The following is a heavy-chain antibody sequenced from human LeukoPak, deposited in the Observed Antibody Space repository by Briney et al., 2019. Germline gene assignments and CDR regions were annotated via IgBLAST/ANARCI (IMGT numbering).Heavy chain of an antibody. Sequence: GGSLRLSCVASGFTFSTYCMSWVRQAPGKGPEWVANIRQDGNEKYYVDSVKGRLTVSRDNAKNSLYLQMNSLRAEDTAVYYCARFRYDSSGYYLSRFDPWGPGTLVTVSS. D-gene: IGHD3-22*01. CDR3: ARFRYDSSGYYLSRFDP. CDR1: GFTFSTYC. CDR2: IRQDGNEK. V-gene: IGHV3-7*05. J-gene: IGHJ5*02.